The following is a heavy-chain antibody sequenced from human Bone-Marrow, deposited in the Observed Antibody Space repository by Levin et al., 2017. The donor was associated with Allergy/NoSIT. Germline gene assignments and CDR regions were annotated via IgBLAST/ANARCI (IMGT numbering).Heavy chain of an antibody. D-gene: IGHD6-25*01. CDR1: GFSLSTNRVG. CDR2: IYWDDDK. V-gene: IGHV2-5*02. Sequence: SGPTLVKPTQTLTLTCSFSGFSLSTNRVGVGWIRQPPGKALEWLALIYWDDDKRYSPSLKNRLTITKDTSKNQVVLTMTNLDPVDTATYYCAHRHLSISPGQWFDPWGQGTLVTVSS. CDR3: AHRHLSISPGQWFDP. J-gene: IGHJ5*02.